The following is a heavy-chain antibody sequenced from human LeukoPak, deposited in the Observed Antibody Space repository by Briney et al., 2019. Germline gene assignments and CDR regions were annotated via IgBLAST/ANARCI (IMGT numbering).Heavy chain of an antibody. J-gene: IGHJ5*02. D-gene: IGHD5-24*01. CDR3: ARHRDQNWFDP. V-gene: IGHV5-51*01. Sequence: GESLKISCKGSGYSFTSEWIGWVRQMPGKGLEWVGIIYPGDSDTTYSPSFQGQVTISVDKSTSTAYLQWSSLKVSDTAIYYCARHRDQNWFDPWGQGTLVTVSS. CDR1: GYSFTSEW. CDR2: IYPGDSDT.